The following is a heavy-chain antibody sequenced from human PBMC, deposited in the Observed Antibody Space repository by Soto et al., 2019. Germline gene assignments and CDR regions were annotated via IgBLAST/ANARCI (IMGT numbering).Heavy chain of an antibody. Sequence: ASVKVSCKASGGTFSSYAISWVRQAPGQGLEWMGGIIPIFGTANYAQKFQGRVTITADESTSTAYMELSSLRSEDTAVYYCARGTLEGQNWFDPWGQGTLVTVSS. CDR1: GGTFSSYA. D-gene: IGHD2-2*01. J-gene: IGHJ5*02. CDR3: ARGTLEGQNWFDP. CDR2: IIPIFGTA. V-gene: IGHV1-69*13.